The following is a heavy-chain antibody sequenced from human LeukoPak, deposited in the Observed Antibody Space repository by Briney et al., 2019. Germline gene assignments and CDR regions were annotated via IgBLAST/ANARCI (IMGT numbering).Heavy chain of an antibody. Sequence: ASVKVSCMASGYTFTSYGISWVRQAPGQGLEWMGWISAYNGNTNYAQKLQGRVTMTTDTSTSTAYMELRSLRSDDTAVYYCARAEQLVQPYYYYGMDVWGQGTTVTVSS. V-gene: IGHV1-18*01. CDR2: ISAYNGNT. D-gene: IGHD6-13*01. J-gene: IGHJ6*02. CDR1: GYTFTSYG. CDR3: ARAEQLVQPYYYYGMDV.